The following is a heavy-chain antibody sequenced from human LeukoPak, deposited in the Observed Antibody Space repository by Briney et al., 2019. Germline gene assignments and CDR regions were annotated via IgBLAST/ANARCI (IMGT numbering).Heavy chain of an antibody. CDR2: ISYDGSNK. CDR1: GFTFSSYG. CDR3: AKARPGAYIVATIAYFDC. V-gene: IGHV3-30*18. D-gene: IGHD5-12*01. J-gene: IGHJ4*02. Sequence: GGSLRLSCAAPGFTFSSYGMHWVRQAPGKGLEWVAVISYDGSNKYYADSVKGRFTISGDNFKNTLYLQMNSLRAEDTAVYYCAKARPGAYIVATIAYFDCWGQGTLVTVSS.